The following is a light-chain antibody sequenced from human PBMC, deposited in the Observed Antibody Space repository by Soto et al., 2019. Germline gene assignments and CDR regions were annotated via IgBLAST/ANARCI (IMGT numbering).Light chain of an antibody. V-gene: IGKV1-5*01. CDR2: DAS. Sequence: DIQMTQSPSTLSASEGDRVTITCRSSQSINIWLAWYQQMAGKAPRLLIYDASNLGSGVPSRFSGSGSGTEFTLTISSLQPDDFATYYCQQYNTYPWTFGQGSKVEIK. CDR3: QQYNTYPWT. J-gene: IGKJ1*01. CDR1: QSINIW.